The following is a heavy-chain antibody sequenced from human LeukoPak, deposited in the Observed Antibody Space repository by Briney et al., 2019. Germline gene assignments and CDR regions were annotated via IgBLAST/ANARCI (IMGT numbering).Heavy chain of an antibody. CDR3: ARGRQWLVQGY. Sequence: SETLSLTCTVSGGSISSYYWSWIRQPPGKRLEWIGYIYYSGSTNYNPSLKSRVTISVDTSKNQFSLKLSSVTAADTAVYYCARGRQWLVQGYWGQGTLVTVSS. J-gene: IGHJ4*02. D-gene: IGHD6-19*01. V-gene: IGHV4-59*01. CDR1: GGSISSYY. CDR2: IYYSGST.